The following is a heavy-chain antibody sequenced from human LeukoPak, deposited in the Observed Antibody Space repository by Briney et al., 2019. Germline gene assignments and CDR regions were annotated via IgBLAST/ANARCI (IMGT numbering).Heavy chain of an antibody. Sequence: GGSLRLSCAASGFTFSSYGMHWVRQAPGKGLEWVAVIWYDGSNKYYADSVKGRFTISRDNSKNTLYLQMNSLRAEDTAVCYCARERYSSGWYDAFDIWGQGTMVTVSS. J-gene: IGHJ3*02. CDR3: ARERYSSGWYDAFDI. CDR2: IWYDGSNK. D-gene: IGHD6-19*01. CDR1: GFTFSSYG. V-gene: IGHV3-33*01.